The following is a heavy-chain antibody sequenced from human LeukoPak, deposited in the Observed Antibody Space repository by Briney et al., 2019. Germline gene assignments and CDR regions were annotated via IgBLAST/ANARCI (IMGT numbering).Heavy chain of an antibody. CDR1: GYTFTSYV. CDR3: ARDRFGFRSGCYHY. Sequence: ASVKVSCKASGYTFTSYVISWVGQARGQEREWMGWISGHNGDTDYAQKLQLRGSMTTETSTSTAYMELKSLTSDDAAVYYCARDRFGFRSGCYHYWGRGTLVTVS. J-gene: IGHJ4*02. CDR2: ISGHNGDT. D-gene: IGHD1-26*01. V-gene: IGHV1-18*01.